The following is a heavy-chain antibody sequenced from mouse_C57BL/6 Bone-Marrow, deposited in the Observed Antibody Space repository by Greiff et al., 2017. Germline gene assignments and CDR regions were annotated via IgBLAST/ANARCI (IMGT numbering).Heavy chain of an antibody. CDR2: IDPSDSYT. D-gene: IGHD3-3*01. CDR3: ARRGGSRGQCYWYFGV. Sequence: QVQLQQPGAELVQPGASVKLSCKASGYTFTSYWMQWVKQRPGQGLEWIGEIDPSDSYTNYNKKFKDKATLTVDTSSSTAYMQLSSLTSEDSAVYYCARRGGSRGQCYWYFGVGGTGTTVTVTA. J-gene: IGHJ1*03. CDR1: GYTFTSYW. V-gene: IGHV1-50*01.